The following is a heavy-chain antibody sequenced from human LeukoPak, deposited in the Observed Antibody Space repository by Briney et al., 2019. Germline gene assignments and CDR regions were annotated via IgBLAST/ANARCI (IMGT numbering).Heavy chain of an antibody. Sequence: ASVTVSCKASGYTFTDYYMHWVRQAPGQGLEWMGWINPNSGGTNYAQKFLGRVTLTRDTSISTAYMDVGRLRSDDTAVYYCASEGGGSSTPVPHNHWGQGTLVTVSS. J-gene: IGHJ4*02. CDR2: INPNSGGT. D-gene: IGHD2-15*01. CDR1: GYTFTDYY. V-gene: IGHV1-2*02. CDR3: ASEGGGSSTPVPHNH.